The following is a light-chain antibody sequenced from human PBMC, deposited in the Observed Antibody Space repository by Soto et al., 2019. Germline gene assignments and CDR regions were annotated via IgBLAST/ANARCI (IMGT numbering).Light chain of an antibody. J-gene: IGKJ1*01. Sequence: IQMTQSPSSLSASVGDRVTITCQQSQSIDRYLNWYQQKPGKAPQVLINAASSLQSGVPSRFSGSGSGTEFTLTISSLHPEDFATYYCQESYSNSVTFGPGTKV. CDR1: QSIDRY. CDR3: QESYSNSVT. CDR2: AAS. V-gene: IGKV1-39*01.